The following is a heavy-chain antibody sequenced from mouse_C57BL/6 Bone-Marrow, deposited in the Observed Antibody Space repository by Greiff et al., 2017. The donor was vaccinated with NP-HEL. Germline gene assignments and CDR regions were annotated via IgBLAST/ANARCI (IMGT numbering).Heavy chain of an antibody. CDR2: ISDGGSYT. D-gene: IGHD1-1*01. Sequence: EVKLVESGGGLVKPGGSLKLSCAASGFTFSSYAMSWVRQTPEKRLEWVATISDGGSYTYYPDNVKGRFTISRDNAKNNLYLQMSHLKSDDTAMYYCARDGGVITTVVATNYYAMDYWGQGTSVTVSS. CDR3: ARDGGVITTVVATNYYAMDY. J-gene: IGHJ4*01. CDR1: GFTFSSYA. V-gene: IGHV5-4*01.